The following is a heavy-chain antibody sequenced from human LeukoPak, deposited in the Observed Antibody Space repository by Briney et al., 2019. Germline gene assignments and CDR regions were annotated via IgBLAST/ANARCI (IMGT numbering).Heavy chain of an antibody. CDR2: VDHSGRT. Sequence: SETLSLICAVYGGSFNGYYWSWLRQSPGKGPEWIGEVDHSGRTNYSPSLKSRLTMSVDTSKNQFSLKLTSVTAADTAIYYCARVPPPGATAYGAVDSWGRGTLVTVSS. CDR3: ARVPPPGATAYGAVDS. V-gene: IGHV4-34*01. D-gene: IGHD3-10*01. CDR1: GGSFNGYY. J-gene: IGHJ5*01.